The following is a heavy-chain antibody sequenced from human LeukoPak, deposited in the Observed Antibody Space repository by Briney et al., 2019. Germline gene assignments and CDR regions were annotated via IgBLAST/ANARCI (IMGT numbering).Heavy chain of an antibody. CDR3: ARLWVEGYDSSGYYFDY. Sequence: SETLSLTCTVSGGSISSSSYYWGWIRQPPGKGLEWIGSIYYSGSTYYNPSLKSRVTISVDTSKNQFSLKLSSVTAADTAVYYCARLWVEGYDSSGYYFDYWGQGILVTVSS. V-gene: IGHV4-39*01. CDR1: GGSISSSSYY. CDR2: IYYSGST. D-gene: IGHD3-22*01. J-gene: IGHJ4*02.